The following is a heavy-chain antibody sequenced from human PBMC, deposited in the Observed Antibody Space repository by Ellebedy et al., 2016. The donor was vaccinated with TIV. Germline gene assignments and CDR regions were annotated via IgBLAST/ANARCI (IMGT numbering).Heavy chain of an antibody. CDR1: GFTFSSYW. V-gene: IGHV3-7*03. J-gene: IGHJ5*02. D-gene: IGHD4-17*01. CDR3: ARLQMTTTFNWFDP. Sequence: GESLKISCAASGFTFSSYWMSWVRQAPGKGLEWVANIKQDGSEKYYVDSVKGRFTISRDNAKNSLYLRMNSLRAEDTAVYYCARLQMTTTFNWFDPWGQGTLVTVSS. CDR2: IKQDGSEK.